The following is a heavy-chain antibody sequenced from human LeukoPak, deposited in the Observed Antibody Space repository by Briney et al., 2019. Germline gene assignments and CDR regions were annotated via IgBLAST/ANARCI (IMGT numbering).Heavy chain of an antibody. CDR3: ARDRYYDFRSGYSNYYYYYGMDV. J-gene: IGHJ6*02. D-gene: IGHD3-3*01. CDR1: GFTFSSYW. V-gene: IGHV3-7*01. Sequence: GGSLRLSCAASGFTFSSYWMSWVRQAPGKGLEWVANIKQDGSEKYYVDSVKGRFTISRDNAKNSLYLQMNSLRAEDMAVYYCARDRYYDFRSGYSNYYYYYGMDVWGQGTTVTVSS. CDR2: IKQDGSEK.